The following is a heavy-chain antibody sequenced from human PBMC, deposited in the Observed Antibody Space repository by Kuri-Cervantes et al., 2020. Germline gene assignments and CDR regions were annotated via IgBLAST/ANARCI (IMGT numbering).Heavy chain of an antibody. CDR1: GGTFSSYA. D-gene: IGHD3-16*01. J-gene: IGHJ2*01. V-gene: IGHV1-69*13. CDR2: IIPIFGTA. Sequence: SVKVSCKASGGTFSSYAISWVRQAPGQGLEWMGGIIPIFGTANYAQKVQGRVTITADESTSTAYMELSSLRAEDTAVYYCARNYDDAWGSYPRYFDLWGRGTLVTVSS. CDR3: ARNYDDAWGSYPRYFDL.